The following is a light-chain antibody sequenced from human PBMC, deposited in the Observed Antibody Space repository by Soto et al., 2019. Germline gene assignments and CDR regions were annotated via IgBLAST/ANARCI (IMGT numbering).Light chain of an antibody. Sequence: EIVMTQSPATLSVSPGERATLSCRASQSVSGNLAWYQQKPGQAPRLLIFDASTRATGIPGRFSGSGSGTEFTLTISSLLSEAFAVYYCQQYNLWPLTFGGGTRVEIK. V-gene: IGKV3-15*01. J-gene: IGKJ4*01. CDR3: QQYNLWPLT. CDR1: QSVSGN. CDR2: DAS.